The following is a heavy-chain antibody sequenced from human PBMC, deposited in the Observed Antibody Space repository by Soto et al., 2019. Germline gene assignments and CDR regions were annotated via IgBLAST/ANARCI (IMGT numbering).Heavy chain of an antibody. Sequence: QVQLVQSGAEVKKPGSSVKVSCKASGGTFSSYAISWVRQAPGQGLEWMGGIIPIFGTANYAQKFQGRVTITADDSTSSTYLELSTLRSEATDVYYCARDEHKERLRGRTADGLPSIFGVLWFDPWGQGTLVTVSS. V-gene: IGHV1-69*01. CDR2: IIPIFGTA. D-gene: IGHD3-3*02. CDR1: GGTFSSYA. J-gene: IGHJ5*02. CDR3: ARDEHKERLRGRTADGLPSIFGVLWFDP.